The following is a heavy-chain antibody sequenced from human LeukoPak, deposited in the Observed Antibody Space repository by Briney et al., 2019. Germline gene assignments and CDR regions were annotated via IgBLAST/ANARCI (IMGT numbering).Heavy chain of an antibody. D-gene: IGHD4-17*01. Sequence: ASVKVSCKASGYTFTNYGITWVRQAPGQGLEWMGWISAHDGTRNYALKHEDRVTMTTDTSTSTAYMELSSLRSEDTAVYYCASRATTPNAFDIWGQGTMVTVSS. J-gene: IGHJ3*02. CDR2: ISAHDGTR. CDR1: GYTFTNYG. V-gene: IGHV1-18*01. CDR3: ASRATTPNAFDI.